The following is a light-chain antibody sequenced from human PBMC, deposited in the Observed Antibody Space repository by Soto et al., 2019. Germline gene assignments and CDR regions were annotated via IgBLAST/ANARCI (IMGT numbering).Light chain of an antibody. CDR2: GNS. J-gene: IGLJ2*01. CDR1: SSNIGAGYD. V-gene: IGLV1-40*01. Sequence: QAVVTQPPSVSGAPGQRVTISCTGSSSNIGAGYDIHWYQQLPGTAPKLLIYGNSNRPSGVPDRFSGSKSGTSASLATTGLQAEDEADYYSQSYDSSLSGHVVFGGGTKLTVL. CDR3: QSYDSSLSGHVV.